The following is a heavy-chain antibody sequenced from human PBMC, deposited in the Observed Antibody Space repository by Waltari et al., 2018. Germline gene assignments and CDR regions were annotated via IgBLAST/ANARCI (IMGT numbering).Heavy chain of an antibody. V-gene: IGHV1-18*01. Sequence: QVQLVQSGAEVKKPGASVKVSCKASGYTFTSYGISWVRQAPGQGLEWMGWISAYKGNTNYAQKLQGRVTMTTDTSTSTAYMELRSLRSDDTAVYYCARWYYYDSSGYKGVDYWGQGTLVTVSS. J-gene: IGHJ4*02. CDR2: ISAYKGNT. D-gene: IGHD3-22*01. CDR3: ARWYYYDSSGYKGVDY. CDR1: GYTFTSYG.